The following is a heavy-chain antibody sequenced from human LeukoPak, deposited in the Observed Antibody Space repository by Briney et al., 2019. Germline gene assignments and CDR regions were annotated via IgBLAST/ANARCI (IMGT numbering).Heavy chain of an antibody. CDR2: ISGSGGST. Sequence: GGSLRLSCAASGFTFSSYAMSWVRQAPGKGLEWVSGISGSGGSTNYADSVKGRFTISRDNSKNTLYLQMNSLRAEDTAVYYCAKDVMFGGVIAMYYFDYWGQGTLVTVSS. CDR1: GFTFSSYA. CDR3: AKDVMFGGVIAMYYFDY. J-gene: IGHJ4*02. D-gene: IGHD3-16*02. V-gene: IGHV3-23*01.